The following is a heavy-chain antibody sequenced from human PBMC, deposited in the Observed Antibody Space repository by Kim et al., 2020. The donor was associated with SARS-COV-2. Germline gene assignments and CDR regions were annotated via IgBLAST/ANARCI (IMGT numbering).Heavy chain of an antibody. J-gene: IGHJ6*02. V-gene: IGHV3-33*06. CDR3: AKDRGSSSPYYYYGMDV. D-gene: IGHD2-2*01. Sequence: VKGRFTISRDNSKNTLYLQMNSLRAEDTAVYYCAKDRGSSSPYYYYGMDVWGQGTTVTVSS.